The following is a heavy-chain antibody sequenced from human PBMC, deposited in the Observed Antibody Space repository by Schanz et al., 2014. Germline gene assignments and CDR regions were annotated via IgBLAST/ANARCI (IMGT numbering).Heavy chain of an antibody. Sequence: EVQLLESGGGLVQPGGSLRLSCASSGFSFTTYAMSWVRQAPGKGLEWVSSISSGGGSTYYADSVKGRFTISRDNSKNTLYLQMNSLRAEDTAVYFCAKIERNEDWGQGTLVTVSS. CDR3: AKIERNED. CDR2: ISSGGGST. D-gene: IGHD1-1*01. J-gene: IGHJ4*02. CDR1: GFSFTTYA. V-gene: IGHV3-23*01.